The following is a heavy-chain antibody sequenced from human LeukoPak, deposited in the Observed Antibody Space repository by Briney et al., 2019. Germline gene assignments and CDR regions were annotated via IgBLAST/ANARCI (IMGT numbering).Heavy chain of an antibody. Sequence: SETLSLTCTVSGGSISSGDYYWSWIRQPPGKGLEWIGYIYYSGSTYYNPSLKSRVTMSVDTSKNQFSLRLSSVTAADTAVYYCASTPTTTGDATFDHWGQGTLVTVSS. D-gene: IGHD7-27*01. V-gene: IGHV4-30-4*08. CDR1: GGSISSGDYY. J-gene: IGHJ4*02. CDR3: ASTPTTTGDATFDH. CDR2: IYYSGST.